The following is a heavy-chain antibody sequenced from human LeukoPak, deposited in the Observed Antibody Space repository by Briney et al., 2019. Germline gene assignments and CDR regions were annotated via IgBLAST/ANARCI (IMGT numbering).Heavy chain of an antibody. J-gene: IGHJ4*02. D-gene: IGHD6-19*01. CDR3: EREGRAVAGTSMDY. V-gene: IGHV3-53*01. Sequence: GGSLRLSCAASGFTVSSNYMSWVRQAPGKGLEWVSVIYSGGSTYYADSVKGRFTISRDNSKNTLYLQMNSLRAEDTAVYYCEREGRAVAGTSMDYWGQGTLVTVSS. CDR2: IYSGGST. CDR1: GFTVSSNY.